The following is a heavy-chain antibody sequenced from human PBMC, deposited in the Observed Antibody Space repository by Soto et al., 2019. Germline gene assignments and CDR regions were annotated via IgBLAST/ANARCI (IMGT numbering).Heavy chain of an antibody. Sequence: SKTLSLTCTVSVGSISSSSYYWFWIRHPPGKGLEWIGSIYYSGSTYYNPSLKSRVTISVDTSKNQFSLKLSSVTAADTAVYYCASSSSGGPGHYYYYGMDVWGQGTTVTVSS. CDR1: VGSISSSSYY. V-gene: IGHV4-39*01. J-gene: IGHJ6*02. D-gene: IGHD6-6*01. CDR2: IYYSGST. CDR3: ASSSSGGPGHYYYYGMDV.